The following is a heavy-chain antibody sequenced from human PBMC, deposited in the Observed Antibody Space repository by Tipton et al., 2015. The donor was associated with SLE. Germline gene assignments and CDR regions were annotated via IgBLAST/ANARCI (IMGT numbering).Heavy chain of an antibody. CDR1: GGSISSHY. V-gene: IGHV4-34*01. CDR2: INHSGST. Sequence: TLSLTCTVSGGSISSHYWSWIRQPPGKGLEWIGEINHSGSTNYNPSLKSRVTISVDTSKNQFSLKLSSVTAADTAVYYCARGQEGSGCLDYWGQGTLVTVSS. CDR3: ARGQEGSGCLDY. D-gene: IGHD1-26*01. J-gene: IGHJ4*02.